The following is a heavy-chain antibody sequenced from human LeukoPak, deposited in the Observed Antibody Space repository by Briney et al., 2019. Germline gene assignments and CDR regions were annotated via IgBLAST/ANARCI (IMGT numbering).Heavy chain of an antibody. V-gene: IGHV4-34*01. J-gene: IGHJ4*02. Sequence: SETLSLTCAVYGGSFSGYYWSWIRQPPGKGLEWIGEINHSGSTNYNPSLKSRVTISVDTSKNQFSLKLSSVTAADTAVYYCARDLDYGDYRSGDDWGQGTLVTVSS. D-gene: IGHD4-17*01. CDR1: GGSFSGYY. CDR3: ARDLDYGDYRSGDD. CDR2: INHSGST.